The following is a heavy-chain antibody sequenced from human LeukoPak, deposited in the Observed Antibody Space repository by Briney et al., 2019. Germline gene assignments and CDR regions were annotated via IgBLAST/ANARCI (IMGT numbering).Heavy chain of an antibody. CDR1: GGSFSGYY. D-gene: IGHD1-26*01. V-gene: IGHV4-34*01. Sequence: PSETLSLTCAVYGGSFSGYYWSWIRQPPGKGLEWIGSIYYSGSTYYNPSLKSRVTISVDTSKNQFSLKLSSVTAADTAVYYCARGWDRWGQGTLVTVSS. CDR3: ARGWDR. CDR2: IYYSGST. J-gene: IGHJ1*01.